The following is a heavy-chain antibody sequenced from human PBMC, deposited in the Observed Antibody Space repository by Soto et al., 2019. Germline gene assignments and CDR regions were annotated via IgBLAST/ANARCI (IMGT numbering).Heavy chain of an antibody. J-gene: IGHJ6*02. V-gene: IGHV3-74*01. CDR3: ARSLAAAGIPYYYYGMDV. CDR2: INSDGSST. CDR1: GFTFSSYW. Sequence: GGSLRLSCAASGFTFSSYWMHWVRQAPGKGLVWVSRINSDGSSTSYADSVKGRFTISRDNAKNTLYLQMNSLRAEDTAVYYCARSLAAAGIPYYYYGMDVWGQGTTVTVSS. D-gene: IGHD6-13*01.